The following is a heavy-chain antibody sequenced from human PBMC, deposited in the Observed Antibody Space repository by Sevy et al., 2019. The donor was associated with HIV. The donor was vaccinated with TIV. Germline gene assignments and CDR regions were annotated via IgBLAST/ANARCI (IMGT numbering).Heavy chain of an antibody. Sequence: GGSLRLSCAVSGFIVSSNYMTWDRQAPGKGLEWVSVIYSGGNTFYADPVRGRFTISRDNSKNTLYLQMNSLRAEDTAVYYCARGMILEGSWYGMDVWGQGTTVTVSS. CDR1: GFIVSSNY. D-gene: IGHD3-3*01. CDR2: IYSGGNT. V-gene: IGHV3-53*01. J-gene: IGHJ6*02. CDR3: ARGMILEGSWYGMDV.